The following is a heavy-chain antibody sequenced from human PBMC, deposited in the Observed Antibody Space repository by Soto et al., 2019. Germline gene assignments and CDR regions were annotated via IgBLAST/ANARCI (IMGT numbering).Heavy chain of an antibody. CDR2: IYYSGNT. J-gene: IGHJ6*02. CDR1: GVSISSYY. CDR3: ARGRCTLTTYYYYYGMDV. V-gene: IGHV4-59*01. Sequence: QVQLQESGPGLVRPSETLPLTCTVSGVSISSYYWSWIRQPPGKGLEWIGYIYYSGNTNYNPSLTSRVTISIDTTKNQFSLNLSSVSAADTAVYYCARGRCTLTTYYYYYGMDVWRQGTTVNVSS. D-gene: IGHD4-4*01.